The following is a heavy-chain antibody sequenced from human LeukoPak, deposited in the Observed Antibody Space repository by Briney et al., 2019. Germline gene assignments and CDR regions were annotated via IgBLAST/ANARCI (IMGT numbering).Heavy chain of an antibody. CDR1: GYSISSGYY. CDR2: IYHSGST. D-gene: IGHD6-13*01. J-gene: IGHJ4*02. V-gene: IGHV4-38-2*02. CDR3: AREEGSSWTAGYYFDY. Sequence: PSETLSLTCIVSGYSISSGYYWGWIRQPSGKGLEWIGSIYHSGSTYYNPSLKSRVTISVDTSKTQFSLKLSSVTAADTAVYYCAREEGSSWTAGYYFDYWGQGTLVTVSS.